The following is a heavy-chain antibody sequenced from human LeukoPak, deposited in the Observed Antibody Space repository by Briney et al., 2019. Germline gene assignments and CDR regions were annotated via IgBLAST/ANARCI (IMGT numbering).Heavy chain of an antibody. CDR3: ARVLRYFDWLDMDV. V-gene: IGHV3-21*01. D-gene: IGHD3-9*01. CDR2: ISSSSSYI. CDR1: GFTFSSYS. Sequence: GGSLRLSCAASGFTFSSYSMNWVRQAPGKGLEWVSSISSSSSYIYYADSVKGRFTISRDNAKNSLYLQMNSPRAEDTAVYYCARVLRYFDWLDMDVWGKGTTVTVSS. J-gene: IGHJ6*03.